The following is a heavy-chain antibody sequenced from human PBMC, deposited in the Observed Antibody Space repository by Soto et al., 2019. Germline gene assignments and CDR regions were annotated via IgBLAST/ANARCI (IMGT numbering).Heavy chain of an antibody. CDR3: ARPCLYSSNPHYYYYGMDV. Sequence: QVQLVESGGGVVQPGRSLRLSCAASGFTFSSYPMDWVRQAPGKGLEWVAVISYDGTNEHYADSVNGRFTISRDNSKNTLYLQMNSLRAEDTAVYYCARPCLYSSNPHYYYYGMDVWGQGTTVTVSS. V-gene: IGHV3-30-3*01. J-gene: IGHJ6*02. CDR2: ISYDGTNE. D-gene: IGHD6-13*01. CDR1: GFTFSSYP.